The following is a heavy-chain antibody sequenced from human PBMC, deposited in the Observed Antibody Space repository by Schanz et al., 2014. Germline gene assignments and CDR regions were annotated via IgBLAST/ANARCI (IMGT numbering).Heavy chain of an antibody. Sequence: VFLAESGGALVRPGGSLRLSCAASGFTFTGYVMTWVRQAPGKGLEWVSGLSASGGHTYYADSVKGRFTISRDNAKNSLYLQMNSLRAEDTALYYCAKDGIMVQGVIWERYFDSWGQGTLVTVSS. CDR2: LSASGGHT. CDR1: GFTFTGYV. D-gene: IGHD3-10*01. CDR3: AKDGIMVQGVIWERYFDS. J-gene: IGHJ4*02. V-gene: IGHV3-23*04.